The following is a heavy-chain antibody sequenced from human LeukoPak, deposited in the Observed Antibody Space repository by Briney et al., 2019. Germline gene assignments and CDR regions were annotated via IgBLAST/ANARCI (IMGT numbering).Heavy chain of an antibody. Sequence: GASVKVSCKASGYTFTGYYMHWVRQAPGQGLEWMGWINPNSGGTNYAQKFQGWVTMTRDTSISTAYMELSRLRSDDTAVYYCAREDGSGSGWFDPWGQGTLVTVSS. CDR1: GYTFTGYY. CDR3: AREDGSGSGWFDP. CDR2: INPNSGGT. J-gene: IGHJ5*02. V-gene: IGHV1-2*04. D-gene: IGHD3-10*01.